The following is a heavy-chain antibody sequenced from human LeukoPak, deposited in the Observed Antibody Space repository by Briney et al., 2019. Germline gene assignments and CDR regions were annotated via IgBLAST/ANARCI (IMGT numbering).Heavy chain of an antibody. J-gene: IGHJ5*02. V-gene: IGHV1-18*01. Sequence: ASVKVSCKASGYTFTSYGISWVRQAPGQGLEWMGWISAYNGNTNYAQKLQGRVTMTTDTSTSTAYMELRSLRSDDTAVYYCARTKFRDTARNNWFDPWGQGTLVTVSS. CDR3: ARTKFRDTARNNWFDP. CDR2: ISAYNGNT. D-gene: IGHD5-18*01. CDR1: GYTFTSYG.